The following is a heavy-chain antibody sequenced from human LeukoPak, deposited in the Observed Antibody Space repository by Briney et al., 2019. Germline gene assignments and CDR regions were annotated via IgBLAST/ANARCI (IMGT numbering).Heavy chain of an antibody. V-gene: IGHV3-30*02. Sequence: GGSLRLSCAASGFTFSSYGMHWVRQAPGKGLEWVAFIRYDGSNKYYADSMKGRFTISRDNSKNTLYLQMNSLRAEDTAVYYCAKDQEATVTPGDAFDIWGQGTMVTVSS. D-gene: IGHD4-17*01. CDR1: GFTFSSYG. CDR3: AKDQEATVTPGDAFDI. CDR2: IRYDGSNK. J-gene: IGHJ3*02.